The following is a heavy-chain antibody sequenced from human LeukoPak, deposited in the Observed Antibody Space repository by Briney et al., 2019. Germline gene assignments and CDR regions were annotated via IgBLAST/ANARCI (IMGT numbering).Heavy chain of an antibody. V-gene: IGHV4-38-2*01. CDR1: GYSISSGYY. CDR2: MYHRGST. CDR3: AIQGPTVVTHFDT. Sequence: SETLSLTCAVSGYSISSGYYRGCIRQPPGKGLDWIAIMYHRGSTYYNPSLKSRVTISVDTSKNQFSLRLSFVTAADTAVYYCAIQGPTVVTHFDTWGQGTLVTVSS. D-gene: IGHD4-23*01. J-gene: IGHJ4*02.